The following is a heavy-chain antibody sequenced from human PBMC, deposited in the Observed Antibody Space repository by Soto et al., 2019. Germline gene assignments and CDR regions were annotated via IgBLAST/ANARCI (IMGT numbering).Heavy chain of an antibody. V-gene: IGHV3-30*18. D-gene: IGHD3-3*01. J-gene: IGHJ4*02. CDR3: AKDLLGLTYSYYDFWSGYYRELGFDY. Sequence: PEGSLRLSCAASGFTFSSYGMHWVRQAPGKGLEWVAVKSYDGSNKYYADSVKGRFTISRDNSKNTLYLQMNSLRAEDTAVYYCAKDLLGLTYSYYDFWSGYYRELGFDYWDQGTLVTVSS. CDR1: GFTFSSYG. CDR2: KSYDGSNK.